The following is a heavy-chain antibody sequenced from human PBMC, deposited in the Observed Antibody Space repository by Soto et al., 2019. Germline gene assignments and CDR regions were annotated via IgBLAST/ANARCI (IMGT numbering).Heavy chain of an antibody. CDR3: ARDQGSHPGD. D-gene: IGHD6-13*01. V-gene: IGHV4-4*02. Sequence: QVQLQESGPGLVRPSGTLSLTCAVSGDSISSDNWWSWVRQPPGKGLEWIGEIYHSGSTNYNPSLKSRVIMSVVTSKNLFSLTLKYVTAADTALYYCARDQGSHPGDWGQGTLVSVSS. CDR2: IYHSGST. CDR1: GDSISSDNW. J-gene: IGHJ4*02.